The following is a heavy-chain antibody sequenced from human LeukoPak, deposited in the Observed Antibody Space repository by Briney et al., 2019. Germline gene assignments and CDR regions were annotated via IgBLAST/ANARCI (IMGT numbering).Heavy chain of an antibody. V-gene: IGHV3-30*18. D-gene: IGHD3-9*01. J-gene: IGHJ4*02. CDR2: ISYDGSNK. CDR1: GFTFSSYG. Sequence: TGGSLRLSCAASGFTFSSYGMHWVRQAPGKGLEWVAVISYDGSNKYYADSVKGRFTISRDNSKNTLYLQMNSLRAEDTAVYYCAKDSRLVIIFLSDYWGQGTLVTVSS. CDR3: AKDSRLVIIFLSDY.